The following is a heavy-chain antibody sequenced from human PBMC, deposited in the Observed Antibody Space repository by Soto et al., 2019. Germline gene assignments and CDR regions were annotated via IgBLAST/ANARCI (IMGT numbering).Heavy chain of an antibody. D-gene: IGHD2-15*01. CDR1: GFTFSSYA. CDR2: ISGSGGST. Sequence: GGSLRLSCAASGFTFSSYAMSWVRQAPGKGLEWVSAISGSGGSTYYADSVKGRFTISRDNSKNTLYLQMNSRRAEDTAVYYCAKEGCSGGSCYPNWFDPWGQGTLVTVSS. J-gene: IGHJ5*02. V-gene: IGHV3-23*01. CDR3: AKEGCSGGSCYPNWFDP.